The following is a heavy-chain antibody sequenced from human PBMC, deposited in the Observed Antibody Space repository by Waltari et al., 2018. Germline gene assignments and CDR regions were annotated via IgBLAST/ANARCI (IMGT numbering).Heavy chain of an antibody. V-gene: IGHV1-8*03. J-gene: IGHJ4*02. CDR3: ARGGSRYDFWSGTADFDY. CDR2: MNPNSGNT. Sequence: QVQLVQSGAEVKKPGASVKVSCKASGYTFTSYDINWVRQATGQGLEWMGWMNPNSGNTGYAQKFQGRVTITRNTSISTAYMELSSLRSEDTAVYYCARGGSRYDFWSGTADFDYWGQGTLVTVSS. CDR1: GYTFTSYD. D-gene: IGHD3-3*01.